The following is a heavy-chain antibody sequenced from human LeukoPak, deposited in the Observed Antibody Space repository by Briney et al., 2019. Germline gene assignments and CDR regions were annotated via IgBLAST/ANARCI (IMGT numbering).Heavy chain of an antibody. CDR3: AVHNFDY. J-gene: IGHJ4*02. V-gene: IGHV3-30*03. CDR2: ISYDGSNK. Sequence: QSGRSLRLSCAASGFTFSSYGMHWVRQAPGKGLEWVAVISYDGSNKYYADSVKGRFTISRDNSKNTLYLQMNSLRADDTAVYYCAVHNFDYWGQGTLVTVSS. CDR1: GFTFSSYG.